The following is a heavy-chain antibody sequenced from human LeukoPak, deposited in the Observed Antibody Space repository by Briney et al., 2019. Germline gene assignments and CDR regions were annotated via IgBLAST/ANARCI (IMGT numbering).Heavy chain of an antibody. D-gene: IGHD3-3*01. Sequence: ASVKVSCKASGYTFTGYYMHWVRQAPGHGLEWMGWINTNTGNPTYAQGFTGRFVFSLDTSVSTAYLQISSLKAEDTAVYYCARDPGLTIFGVVTVPHPFDYWGQGTLVTVSS. J-gene: IGHJ4*02. V-gene: IGHV7-4-1*02. CDR2: INTNTGNP. CDR1: GYTFTGYY. CDR3: ARDPGLTIFGVVTVPHPFDY.